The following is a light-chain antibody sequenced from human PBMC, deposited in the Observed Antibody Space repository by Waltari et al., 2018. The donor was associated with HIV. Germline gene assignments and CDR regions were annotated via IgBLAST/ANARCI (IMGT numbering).Light chain of an antibody. V-gene: IGLV1-44*01. CDR1: SSNIGSTT. CDR2: SNN. CDR3: AAWDDSLSGLVV. J-gene: IGLJ2*01. Sequence: QSVLPQPPSASGTPGQRVTISCSGSSSNIGSTTVSCYQQLPGTAARLLIYSNNQRPSGVPDRFSGSKSGTSASLAISGLQSEDEADYYCAAWDDSLSGLVVFGGGTKLTVL.